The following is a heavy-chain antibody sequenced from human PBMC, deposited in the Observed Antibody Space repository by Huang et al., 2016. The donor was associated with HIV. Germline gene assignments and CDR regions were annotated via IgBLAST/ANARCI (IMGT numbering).Heavy chain of an antibody. V-gene: IGHV3-74*01. J-gene: IGHJ6*03. D-gene: IGHD2-2*01. CDR2: INSDGNRT. Sequence: DVQLVESGGGLAQPGGSLRLSCAASGFTFSSDWMYWVGQAPGKGLVWVSRINSDGNRTTDADAVKGRFTISRDNAKNELYLQMNSLRAEDTAVYYCARQYQVLSGGYYYYSMDVWGTGTTVTVSS. CDR3: ARQYQVLSGGYYYYSMDV. CDR1: GFTFSSDW.